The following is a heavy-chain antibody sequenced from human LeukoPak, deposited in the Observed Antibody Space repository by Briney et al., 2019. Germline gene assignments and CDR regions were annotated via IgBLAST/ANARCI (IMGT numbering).Heavy chain of an antibody. Sequence: GASVKVSCKASGYTFTNYGISWVRQAPGQGLEWMGWISAYNGNTNYAQKLQGRVTMTTDTSTSTAYMELRSLRSDDTAVYYCARPSGSYYRDAFDIWGQGTMVTVSS. CDR3: ARPSGSYYRDAFDI. J-gene: IGHJ3*02. V-gene: IGHV1-18*01. CDR1: GYTFTNYG. D-gene: IGHD1-26*01. CDR2: ISAYNGNT.